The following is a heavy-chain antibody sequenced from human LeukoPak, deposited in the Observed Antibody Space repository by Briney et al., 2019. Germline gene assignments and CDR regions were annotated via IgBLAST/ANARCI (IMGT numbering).Heavy chain of an antibody. V-gene: IGHV1-69*13. CDR3: AIITGYSSSWSPFDY. D-gene: IGHD6-13*01. CDR2: IIPIFGTA. J-gene: IGHJ4*02. Sequence: SVKVSCKASGYTFTSYGISWVRQAPGQGLEWMGGIIPIFGTANYAQKFQGRVTITADESTSTAYMELSSLRSEDTAVYYCAIITGYSSSWSPFDYWGQGTLVTVSS. CDR1: GYTFTSYG.